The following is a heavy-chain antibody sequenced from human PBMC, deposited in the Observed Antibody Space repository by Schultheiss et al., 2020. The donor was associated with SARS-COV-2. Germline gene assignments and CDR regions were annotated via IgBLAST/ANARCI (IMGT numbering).Heavy chain of an antibody. CDR2: INPNSGGT. J-gene: IGHJ4*02. Sequence: ASVKVSCKASGGTFSSYTISWVRQAPGQGLEWMGWINPNSGGTNYAQKFQGRVTMTRDTSISTAYMELSRLRSDDTAVYYCARGGYIVGATRYPFDYWGQGTLVTVSS. V-gene: IGHV1-2*02. D-gene: IGHD1-26*01. CDR1: GGTFSSYT. CDR3: ARGGYIVGATRYPFDY.